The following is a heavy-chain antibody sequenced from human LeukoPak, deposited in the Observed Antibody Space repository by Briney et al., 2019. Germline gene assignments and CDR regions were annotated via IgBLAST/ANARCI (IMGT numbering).Heavy chain of an antibody. D-gene: IGHD1-1*01. V-gene: IGHV1-18*01. CDR3: ARAGSSTETYPNWFDP. CDR2: ISPYNANT. J-gene: IGHJ5*02. Sequence: ASVKVSCKASGYTFTTYGINWVRQAPGQGLEWMGWISPYNANTNYAQKLQDRVTMTTDTSTTTVYMELRSLRSDDTAVCYCARAGSSTETYPNWFDPWGQGTLVTVSS. CDR1: GYTFTTYG.